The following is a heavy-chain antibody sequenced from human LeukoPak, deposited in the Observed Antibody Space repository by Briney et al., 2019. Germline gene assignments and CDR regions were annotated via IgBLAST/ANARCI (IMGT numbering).Heavy chain of an antibody. Sequence: ASVKVSCKASGYTFTSYGISWVRQAPGQGLEWMGWISAYNVNTNYAQKLQGRVTMTTDTSTSTAYMELRSLRSDDTAVYYCARVTTMVRGVRPFDYWGQGTLVTVSS. CDR3: ARVTTMVRGVRPFDY. CDR1: GYTFTSYG. CDR2: ISAYNVNT. D-gene: IGHD3-10*01. J-gene: IGHJ4*02. V-gene: IGHV1-18*01.